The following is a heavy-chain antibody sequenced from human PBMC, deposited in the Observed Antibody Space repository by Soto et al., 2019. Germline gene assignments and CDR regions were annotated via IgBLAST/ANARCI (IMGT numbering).Heavy chain of an antibody. CDR2: ISSSSSTI. V-gene: IGHV3-48*02. CDR1: GFTFSSYS. CDR3: ASGEGYCISTSCLNWFDP. D-gene: IGHD2-2*01. Sequence: GGSLRLSCAASGFTFSSYSMNWVRQAPGKGLEWVSYISSSSSTIYYADSVKGRFTISRDNAKNSLYLQMNSLRDEDTAVYYCASGEGYCISTSCLNWFDPWGQGTLVTVAS. J-gene: IGHJ5*02.